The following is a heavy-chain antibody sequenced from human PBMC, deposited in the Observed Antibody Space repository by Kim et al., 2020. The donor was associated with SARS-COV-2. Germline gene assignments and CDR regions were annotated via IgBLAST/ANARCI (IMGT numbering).Heavy chain of an antibody. CDR1: GFTFSSYT. Sequence: GGSLRLSCAASGFTFSSYTMNWVRRAPGKGLESVSTILPSGVTTYYADSVKGRFTVSRDNSKNTLYLQMNNLRAEDTAVYFCAKTFIATTGRGFDYWGRGTLVTGSS. D-gene: IGHD6-13*01. J-gene: IGHJ4*02. CDR3: AKTFIATTGRGFDY. V-gene: IGHV3-23*01. CDR2: ILPSGVTT.